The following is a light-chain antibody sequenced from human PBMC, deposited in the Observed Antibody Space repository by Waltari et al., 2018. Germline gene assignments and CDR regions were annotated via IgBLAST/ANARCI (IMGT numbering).Light chain of an antibody. CDR3: QQSSSTPPFT. CDR1: QSISSY. V-gene: IGKV1-39*01. J-gene: IGKJ3*01. Sequence: DIQMTQSPSSLSASVGDRVTITCRASQSISSYLNWYQQKPGKAPKLLIYAESSLQSGVPSRFSGSGSGTDFTLTINSLQPEDFATYYCQQSSSTPPFTFGPGTKVDIK. CDR2: AES.